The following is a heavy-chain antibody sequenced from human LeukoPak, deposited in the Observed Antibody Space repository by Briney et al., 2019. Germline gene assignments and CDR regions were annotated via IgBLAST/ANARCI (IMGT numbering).Heavy chain of an antibody. J-gene: IGHJ4*02. CDR2: IYYGGST. D-gene: IGHD3-10*01. CDR1: GGSINTYY. V-gene: IGHV4-59*08. CDR3: ARSSVSGTYSGGY. Sequence: SDTLSLTCAVSGGSINTYYWSWIRQPPGKGLDWIRYIYYGGSTYSNPSLKGRVTISSDTSKNQFSLKLTSVTAADTAVYYCARSSVSGTYSGGYWGQGILVTVSS.